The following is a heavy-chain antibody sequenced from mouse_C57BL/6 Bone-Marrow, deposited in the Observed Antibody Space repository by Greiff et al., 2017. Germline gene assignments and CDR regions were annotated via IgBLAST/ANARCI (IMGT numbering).Heavy chain of an antibody. J-gene: IGHJ1*03. V-gene: IGHV1-64*01. CDR1: GYTFTSYW. CDR3: ARGGRNRYFDV. Sequence: QVQLQQPGAELVKPGASVKLSCKASGYTFTSYWMHWVKQRPGQGLEWIGMNHPNSGSTNYNEKFKSKATLTVDKSSSTAYMQLSSLTSEDSAVYYCARGGRNRYFDVWGTGTTVTVSS. CDR2: NHPNSGST. D-gene: IGHD3-3*01.